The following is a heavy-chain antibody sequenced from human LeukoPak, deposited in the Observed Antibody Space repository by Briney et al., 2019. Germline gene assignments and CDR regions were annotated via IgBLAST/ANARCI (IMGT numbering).Heavy chain of an antibody. J-gene: IGHJ4*02. CDR2: ISSTGSTT. D-gene: IGHD6-13*01. CDR3: ARGPSSNWSGLDF. Sequence: GGSLRLSCAASGLTFSSHWMHWVRQAPGKGLVWVSRISSTGSTTSYADSVKGRFTVSRDNAKNTLYLQVNNLRAEDTAVYYCARGPSSNWSGLDFWGQGTLLTVSS. V-gene: IGHV3-74*01. CDR1: GLTFSSHW.